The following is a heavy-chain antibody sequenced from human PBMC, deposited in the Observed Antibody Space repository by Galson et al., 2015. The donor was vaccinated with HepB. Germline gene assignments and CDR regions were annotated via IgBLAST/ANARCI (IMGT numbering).Heavy chain of an antibody. D-gene: IGHD7-27*01. J-gene: IGHJ4*02. V-gene: IGHV5-10-1*01. Sequence: QSGAEVKKPGESLKISCKGSGYSFTSYWIGWVRQMPGKGLEWMGRIDPSDSYTNYSPSFQGHVTISADKSISTAYLQWSSLKASDTAMYYCARHSRTGDRDDVDDYWGQGTLVTVSS. CDR3: ARHSRTGDRDDVDDY. CDR1: GYSFTSYW. CDR2: IDPSDSYT.